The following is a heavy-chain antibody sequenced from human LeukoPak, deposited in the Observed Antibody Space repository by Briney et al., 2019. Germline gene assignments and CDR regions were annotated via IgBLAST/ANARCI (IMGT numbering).Heavy chain of an antibody. Sequence: GGSLRLSCAASGFTFSSYSMNWVRQAPGKGLEWVGHIKSKSDGGTADYAAPVKGGFTISRDDSTSTLYLQMNSLETEDTAVYYCTAPRGPRNGYYLSDYWGQGTLVTVSS. CDR1: GFTFSSYS. D-gene: IGHD3-22*01. CDR3: TAPRGPRNGYYLSDY. J-gene: IGHJ4*02. V-gene: IGHV3-15*01. CDR2: IKSKSDGGTA.